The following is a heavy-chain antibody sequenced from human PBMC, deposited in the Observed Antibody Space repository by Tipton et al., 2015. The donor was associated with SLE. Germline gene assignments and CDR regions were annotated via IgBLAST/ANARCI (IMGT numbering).Heavy chain of an antibody. V-gene: IGHV4-38-2*01. CDR3: ARVVEDAFDI. J-gene: IGHJ3*02. D-gene: IGHD2-15*01. CDR2: IYHSGST. CDR1: GYSLSSGYY. Sequence: TLSLTCAVSGYSLSSGYYWGWIRQPPGKGLEWIGSIYHSGSTYYNPSLKSRVTISVDTSKNQFSLKLSSVTAADTAVYYCARVVEDAFDIWGQGTMVTVSS.